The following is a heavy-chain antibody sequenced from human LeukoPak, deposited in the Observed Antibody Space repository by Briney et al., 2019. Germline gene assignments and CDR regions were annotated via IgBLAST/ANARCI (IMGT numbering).Heavy chain of an antibody. J-gene: IGHJ4*02. CDR1: GYTFTGYY. CDR3: ARDLGSSSVDY. V-gene: IGHV1-2*04. CDR2: INPNSGGT. Sequence: GASVKVSCTASGYTFTGYYMHWVRQDPGQGLEWMGWINPNSGGTNYAQKFQGWVTMTRDTSTSTVYMELSSLRSEDTAVYYCARDLGSSSVDYWGQGTLVTVSS. D-gene: IGHD6-13*01.